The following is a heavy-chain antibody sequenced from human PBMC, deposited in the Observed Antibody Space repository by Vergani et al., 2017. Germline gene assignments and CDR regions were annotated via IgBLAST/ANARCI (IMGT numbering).Heavy chain of an antibody. CDR1: GFSFRNAW. CDR2: IKSALDRGTT. CDR3: TTDPRYCGDGSCYWLRDHHYYGMDV. J-gene: IGHJ6*02. D-gene: IGHD2-21*01. Sequence: EVQLVESGGGIVKPGGSLRLSCVASGFSFRNAWMNWVRRTPGKGLEWVGRIKSALDRGTTDYAAAVKGRFTISRDDSNNTLFLQMNGLKTEDIGVYYCTTDPRYCGDGSCYWLRDHHYYGMDVCVQGTTVTVSS. V-gene: IGHV3-15*07.